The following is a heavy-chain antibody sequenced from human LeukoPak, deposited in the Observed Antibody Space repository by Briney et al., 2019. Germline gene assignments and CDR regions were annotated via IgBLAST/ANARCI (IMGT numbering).Heavy chain of an antibody. J-gene: IGHJ5*02. Sequence: SETLSLTCTVSGVSISSYYWSWIRQPPGKGLEWIGYIYYSGSTNYNPSLKSRVTISVDTSKSQFSLKLSSVTAADTAVYYCARGAGVLRFLEWLLYFDPWGQGTLVTVSS. CDR2: IYYSGST. D-gene: IGHD3-3*01. CDR1: GVSISSYY. V-gene: IGHV4-59*01. CDR3: ARGAGVLRFLEWLLYFDP.